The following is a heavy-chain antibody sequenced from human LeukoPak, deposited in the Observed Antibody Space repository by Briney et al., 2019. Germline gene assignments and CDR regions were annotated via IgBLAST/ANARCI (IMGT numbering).Heavy chain of an antibody. CDR2: ISGSGGST. D-gene: IGHD3-10*01. J-gene: IGHJ4*02. CDR3: AKNRYYYGSGSYCFDY. CDR1: GFTFSSYA. Sequence: PGGSLRLSCAASGFTFSSYAMSWVRQAPGKGLEWVSAISGSGGSTYYADSVKGRFTISRDNPKSTLYLQMNSLRAEDTAVYYCAKNRYYYGSGSYCFDYWGQGTLVTVSS. V-gene: IGHV3-23*01.